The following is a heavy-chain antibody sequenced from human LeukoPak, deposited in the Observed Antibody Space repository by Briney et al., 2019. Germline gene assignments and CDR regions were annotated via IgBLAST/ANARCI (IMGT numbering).Heavy chain of an antibody. V-gene: IGHV4-34*01. CDR1: GGSFSGYY. CDR3: ARADYSSTWSHDYYYMDV. J-gene: IGHJ6*03. CDR2: INHSGST. Sequence: PSETLSLTCAVYGGSFSGYYWSWIRQPPGKGLEWIGEINHSGSTNYNPSLKGRVTISVDTSKNQFSLKLSSVTAADTAVYYCARADYSSTWSHDYYYMDVWGKGTTVTVSS. D-gene: IGHD6-13*01.